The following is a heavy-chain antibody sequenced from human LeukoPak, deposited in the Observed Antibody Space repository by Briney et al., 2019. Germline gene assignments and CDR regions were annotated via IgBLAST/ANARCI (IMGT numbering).Heavy chain of an antibody. D-gene: IGHD3-10*01. V-gene: IGHV3-23*01. CDR3: AKDCPRFRTYYYGSGSCKYYYYYYMDV. CDR1: GFTLSSYA. J-gene: IGHJ6*03. CDR2: TSSSDAGT. Sequence: GGSLRLSCAASGFTLSSYAMSWVRQAPGKGLEWVSATSSSDAGTYYADSVKGRFTISRDNSKNTLYLQMNSLRAEDTAVYYCAKDCPRFRTYYYGSGSCKYYYYYYMDVWGKGTTVTISS.